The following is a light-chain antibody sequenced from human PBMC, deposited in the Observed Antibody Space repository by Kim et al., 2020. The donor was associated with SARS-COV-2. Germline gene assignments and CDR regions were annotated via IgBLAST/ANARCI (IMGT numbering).Light chain of an antibody. CDR3: CSYAGSRTYV. V-gene: IGLV2-23*02. J-gene: IGLJ1*01. Sequence: GQSLTISCTGTSSDVGNFNLVSWYQQHPGKAPKLMIYEVSKRPSGVSNRFSGSKSGNTASLTISGLQAEDEADYYCCSYAGSRTYVFGSGTKVTVL. CDR1: SSDVGNFNL. CDR2: EVS.